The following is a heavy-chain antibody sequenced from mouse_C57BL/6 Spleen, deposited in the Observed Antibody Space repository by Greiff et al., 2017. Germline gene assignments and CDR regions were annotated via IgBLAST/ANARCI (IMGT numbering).Heavy chain of an antibody. V-gene: IGHV14-1*01. D-gene: IGHD1-1*01. J-gene: IGHJ2*01. CDR3: TTFSTTVVATDY. CDR2: IDPEDGDT. Sequence: VQLQQSGAELVRPGASVKLSCTASGFNIKDYYMHWVKQRPEQGLEWIGRIDPEDGDTEYAPKFPGKATMTADTSSNTAYLQLSSLTSEDTAVYYCTTFSTTVVATDYWGQGTTLTVSS. CDR1: GFNIKDYY.